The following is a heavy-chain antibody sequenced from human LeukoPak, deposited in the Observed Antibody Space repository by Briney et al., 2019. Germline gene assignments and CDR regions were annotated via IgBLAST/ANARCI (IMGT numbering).Heavy chain of an antibody. D-gene: IGHD3-22*01. V-gene: IGHV3-21*01. Sequence: QPGGSLRLSCAASGFTFSTYSMNWVRQAPGKGLEWVSSISSSSSYIYYADSLKGRFTISRDNAKNSLYLQMNGLRAEDTAVYYCARELYYDSSGFYFYWGQGTLVTVSS. CDR1: GFTFSTYS. CDR3: ARELYYDSSGFYFY. J-gene: IGHJ4*02. CDR2: ISSSSSYI.